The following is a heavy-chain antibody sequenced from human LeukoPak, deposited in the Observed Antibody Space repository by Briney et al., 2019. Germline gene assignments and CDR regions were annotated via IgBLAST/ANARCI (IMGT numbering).Heavy chain of an antibody. CDR3: ARCCSSTSCYSEVALRY. CDR1: GFTFSDYY. D-gene: IGHD2-2*01. J-gene: IGHJ4*02. V-gene: IGHV3-11*01. Sequence: GGSLRLSCAASGFTFSDYYMSWIRQAPGKGLEWVSYISSSGSTIYYADSVKGRFTISRDNAKNSLYLQMNSLRAEDTAVYYCARCCSSTSCYSEVALRYWGQGTLVTVSS. CDR2: ISSSGSTI.